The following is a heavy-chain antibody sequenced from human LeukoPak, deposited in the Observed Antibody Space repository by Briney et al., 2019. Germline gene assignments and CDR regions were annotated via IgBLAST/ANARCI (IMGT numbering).Heavy chain of an antibody. J-gene: IGHJ4*02. CDR1: GYSITSYW. CDR2: IYPGDSDT. V-gene: IGHV5-51*01. Sequence: GESLKISCKGSGYSITSYWIGWVRQMPGKGLEWMGIIYPGDSDTRYSPSFQGQVTISGDKSISTAYLRCSSLKASDTAMYYCARQYQLLQSSYYFDYWGQRTLVTVSS. D-gene: IGHD2-2*01. CDR3: ARQYQLLQSSYYFDY.